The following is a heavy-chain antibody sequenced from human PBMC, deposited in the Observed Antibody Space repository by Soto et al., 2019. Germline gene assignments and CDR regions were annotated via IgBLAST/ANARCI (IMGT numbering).Heavy chain of an antibody. CDR2: INHSGST. Sequence: QVQLQQWGAGLLKPSETLSLTCAVYGGSFSGYYWSWIRQPPGKGLEWIGEINHSGSTNYNPPLKSRVTISVDTSKNQFSLKLSSVTAADTAVYYCARGLQVVPAAITYYYGMDVWGQGTTVTVSS. V-gene: IGHV4-34*01. CDR1: GGSFSGYY. D-gene: IGHD2-2*01. J-gene: IGHJ6*02. CDR3: ARGLQVVPAAITYYYGMDV.